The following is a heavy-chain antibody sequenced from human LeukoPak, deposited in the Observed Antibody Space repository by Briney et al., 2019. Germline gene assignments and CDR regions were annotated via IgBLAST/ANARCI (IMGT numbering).Heavy chain of an antibody. J-gene: IGHJ3*02. CDR2: IYYSGST. V-gene: IGHV4-31*03. D-gene: IGHD3-9*01. Sequence: SETLSLTCTVSGGSISSGGYYWSWIRQHPGKGLEWIGYIYYSGSTYYNPSLKSRVTISVDTSKNQFSLKLSSVTAADTAVYYCARDRYFDWFDAFDIRGQGTMVTVSS. CDR1: GGSISSGGYY. CDR3: ARDRYFDWFDAFDI.